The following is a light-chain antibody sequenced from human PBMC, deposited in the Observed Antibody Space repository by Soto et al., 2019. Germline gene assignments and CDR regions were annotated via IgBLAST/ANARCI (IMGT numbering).Light chain of an antibody. CDR3: QHYNNGPR. CDR1: QTINNN. CDR2: GAS. J-gene: IGKJ1*01. Sequence: ETVMTQSPATLSVSPGEGATLSCRASQTINNNLAWYQQKPGQAPRLLIYGASRRATGAPARFSGSGSGTEFTLTISSLQSEDFAVYYCQHYNNGPRFGQGTKVDIK. V-gene: IGKV3-15*01.